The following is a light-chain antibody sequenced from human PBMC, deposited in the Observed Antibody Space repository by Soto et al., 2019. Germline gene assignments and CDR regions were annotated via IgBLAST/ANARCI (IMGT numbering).Light chain of an antibody. Sequence: EIVLTQSSATLSLSPGERATLSCRASQSVSSYLAWYQQKPGQAPRLLIYDASNRATGIPARLSGSGSATDFTLTISSLDPEDFAVFYCKQRSNWPPFTFGPGTKVDIK. CDR2: DAS. CDR1: QSVSSY. J-gene: IGKJ3*01. CDR3: KQRSNWPPFT. V-gene: IGKV3-11*01.